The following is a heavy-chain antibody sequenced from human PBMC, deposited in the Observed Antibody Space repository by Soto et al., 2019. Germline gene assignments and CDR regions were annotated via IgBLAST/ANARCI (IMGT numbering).Heavy chain of an antibody. V-gene: IGHV1-46*01. D-gene: IGHD6-25*01. CDR1: GYTFTSSY. J-gene: IGHJ4*02. CDR2: INPNGGST. Sequence: QVQLVQSGAEVKKPGASVKVSCKASGYTFTSSYVHWVRQAPGQGLEWMAIINPNGGSTNYAQKSQGRVTVTRDTSTRTVFMELSSLQSEDTAVYYCARDLAAANYWGQGTLVTVSS. CDR3: ARDLAAANY.